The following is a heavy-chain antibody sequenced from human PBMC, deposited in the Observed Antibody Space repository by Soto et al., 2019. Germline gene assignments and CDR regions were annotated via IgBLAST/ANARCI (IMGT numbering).Heavy chain of an antibody. CDR1: GFTFSSYS. V-gene: IGHV3-21*01. CDR2: ISSSSSYI. D-gene: IGHD4-17*01. Sequence: EAQLVESGGGLVKPGGSLRLSCAASGFTFSSYSMNWVRQAPGKGLEWVSSISSSSSYIYYADSVKGRFTISRDNAKNSLYLQMNSLRAEDTAVYYCARDQRHDYGDYAWYFDLWGRGTLVTVSS. CDR3: ARDQRHDYGDYAWYFDL. J-gene: IGHJ2*01.